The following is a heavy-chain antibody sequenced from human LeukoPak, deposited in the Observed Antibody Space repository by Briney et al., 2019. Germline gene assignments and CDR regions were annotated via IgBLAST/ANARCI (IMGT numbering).Heavy chain of an antibody. V-gene: IGHV1-3*04. CDR3: ARDMGSGSLHY. CDR2: INTGNGDT. CDR1: GYTFTTYA. D-gene: IGHD1-26*01. Sequence: ASVKVSCKASGYTFTTYAIHWVRQAPGQRLEWLEWINTGNGDTRYSQTFQGRVTITRDTSASTAYMELSSLRPEDTAMYYCARDMGSGSLHYWGQGTLVTVSS. J-gene: IGHJ4*02.